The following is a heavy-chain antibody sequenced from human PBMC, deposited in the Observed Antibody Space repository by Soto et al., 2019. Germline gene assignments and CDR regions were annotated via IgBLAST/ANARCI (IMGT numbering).Heavy chain of an antibody. CDR3: ARDGSIVVVPAALYGMDV. Sequence: GGSLRLSCAASGFTFSSYGMHWVRQAPGKGLEWVAVIWYDGSNKYYADSVKGRFTISRDNSKNTLYLQMNSLRAEDTAVYYCARDGSIVVVPAALYGMDVWGQGTTVTVSS. CDR1: GFTFSSYG. CDR2: IWYDGSNK. V-gene: IGHV3-33*01. J-gene: IGHJ6*02. D-gene: IGHD2-2*01.